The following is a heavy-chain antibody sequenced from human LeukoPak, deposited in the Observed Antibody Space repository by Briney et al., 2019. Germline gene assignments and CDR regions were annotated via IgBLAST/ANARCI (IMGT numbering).Heavy chain of an antibody. CDR3: ARIRDGYNDAYDV. CDR2: INPGGDNT. Sequence: ASVKVSCKASGYTFTNYYIHWVRQAPGQGLEWMGLINPGGDNTDYAQNFQGRVTMTRDTSTSTVYMRLSSLRSEDTAVYYCARIRDGYNDAYDVWGQGTMVTVSS. J-gene: IGHJ3*01. V-gene: IGHV1-46*01. CDR1: GYTFTNYY. D-gene: IGHD5-24*01.